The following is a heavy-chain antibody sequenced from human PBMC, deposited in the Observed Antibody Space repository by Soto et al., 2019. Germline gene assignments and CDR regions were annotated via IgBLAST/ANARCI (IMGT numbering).Heavy chain of an antibody. D-gene: IGHD6-19*01. CDR3: ARDRGYSSGWGSTYYYGMDV. CDR2: ISSSGSTI. J-gene: IGHJ6*02. Sequence: PGGPLRPSFQASDFPFGDYYRSWIRRAPGKGRGWVSYISSSGSTIYYADSVKGRFAISRDNAKNSLYLQMNSLRAEDTAVYYCARDRGYSSGWGSTYYYGMDVWGQGTTVTVSS. CDR1: DFPFGDYY. V-gene: IGHV3-11*01.